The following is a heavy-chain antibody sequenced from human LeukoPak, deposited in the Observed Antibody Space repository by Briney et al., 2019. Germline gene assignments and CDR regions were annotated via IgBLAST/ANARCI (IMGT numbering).Heavy chain of an antibody. Sequence: PSETLSLTCAVYGGSFSGYYWSWIRQPPGKGLEWIGYIYYSGSTNYNPSLKSRVTISVDTSKNQFSLKLSSVTAADTAVYYCARPYSSGWSSDAFDIWGQGTMVTVSS. J-gene: IGHJ3*02. D-gene: IGHD6-19*01. CDR3: ARPYSSGWSSDAFDI. V-gene: IGHV4-59*01. CDR1: GGSFSGYY. CDR2: IYYSGST.